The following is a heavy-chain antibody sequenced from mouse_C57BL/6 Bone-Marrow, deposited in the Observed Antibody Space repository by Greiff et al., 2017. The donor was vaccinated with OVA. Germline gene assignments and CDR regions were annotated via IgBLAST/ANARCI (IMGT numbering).Heavy chain of an antibody. CDR2: IYIGNGYT. V-gene: IGHV1-58*01. CDR3: ARDETGRGDY. CDR1: GYTFTSYG. J-gene: IGHJ4*01. Sequence: EVKLMESGAELVRPGSSVKLSCKTSGYTFTSYGINWVKQRHGQGLEWIGYIYIGNGYTEYNEKFKGKATLTSDTSSSTAYMQLRSLTSEDSAIYFCARDETGRGDYWGQGTSVTVSS. D-gene: IGHD4-1*01.